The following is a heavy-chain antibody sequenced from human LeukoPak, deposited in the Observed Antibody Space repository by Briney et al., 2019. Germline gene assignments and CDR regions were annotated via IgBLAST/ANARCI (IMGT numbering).Heavy chain of an antibody. J-gene: IGHJ6*02. CDR3: ARAYYDFWSGYSAFTGYYGMDV. CDR2: IYYSGST. Sequence: PSETLSLTCAVYGGSFSGYYWSWIRQHPGKGLEWIGYIYYSGSTYYNPSLKSRVTISVDTSKNQFSLKLSSVTAADTAVYYCARAYYDFWSGYSAFTGYYGMDVWGQGTTVTVSS. D-gene: IGHD3-3*01. CDR1: GGSFSGYY. V-gene: IGHV4-31*11.